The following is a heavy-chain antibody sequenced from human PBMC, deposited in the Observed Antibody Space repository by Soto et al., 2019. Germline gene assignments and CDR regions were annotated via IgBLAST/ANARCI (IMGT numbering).Heavy chain of an antibody. V-gene: IGHV4-30-4*01. CDR1: GGSVSSGYNY. CDR3: ATETVSAYGYFDY. CDR2: ISGSGST. J-gene: IGHJ4*01. D-gene: IGHD3-10*01. Sequence: KTSETLSLTCTVSGGSVSSGYNYWSWIRQSPGKGLEWIGYISGSGSTGYNPSLKNRLTMSVDRSKNQFTLRLTSVTAADTAVYFCATETVSAYGYFDYWGHGTQVTVSS.